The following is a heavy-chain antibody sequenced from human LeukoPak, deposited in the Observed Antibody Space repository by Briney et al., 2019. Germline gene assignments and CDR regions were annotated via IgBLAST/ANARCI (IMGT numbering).Heavy chain of an antibody. Sequence: PGGSLRLSCTPSGFTFEDYTMHWVRQAPGKGLEWVALISCGGGNIYYADSVKGRFTISRDNSNNMLYLQMDSLRGDDAAVYYCARDPPVRTGWSENIFDFWGQGTLVTVSS. V-gene: IGHV3-30*04. CDR2: ISCGGGNI. J-gene: IGHJ4*02. CDR3: ARDPPVRTGWSENIFDF. CDR1: GFTFEDYT. D-gene: IGHD6-19*01.